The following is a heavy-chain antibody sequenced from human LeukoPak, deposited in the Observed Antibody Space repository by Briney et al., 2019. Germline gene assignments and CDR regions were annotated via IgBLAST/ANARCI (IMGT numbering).Heavy chain of an antibody. D-gene: IGHD6-13*01. V-gene: IGHV1-8*01. J-gene: IGHJ5*02. Sequence: GASVKVSCKASGYTFTSYDINWVRQATGQGLEWMGWMNPNSGNTGYAQKFQGRVTMTRNTSISTAYMELSSLRSEDTAVYYCAPRSSWYPYNWFDPWGQGTLVTVSS. CDR2: MNPNSGNT. CDR3: APRSSWYPYNWFDP. CDR1: GYTFTSYD.